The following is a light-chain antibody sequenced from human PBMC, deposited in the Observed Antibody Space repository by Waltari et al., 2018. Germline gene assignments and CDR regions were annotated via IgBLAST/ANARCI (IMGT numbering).Light chain of an antibody. V-gene: IGKV1-8*01. Sequence: AIRMTQSPSSFPASTGDRVTITCRASQHIAGYLAWYQQKPGKAPKLLIYAASTLQSGVPSRFSVSGSGTDFTLTISCLQSEDFATYYCQQYYSDPLTFGGGTKVEIK. CDR2: AAS. J-gene: IGKJ4*01. CDR1: QHIAGY. CDR3: QQYYSDPLT.